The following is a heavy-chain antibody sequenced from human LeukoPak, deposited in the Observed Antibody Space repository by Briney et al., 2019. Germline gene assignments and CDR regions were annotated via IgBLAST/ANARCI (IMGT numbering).Heavy chain of an antibody. J-gene: IGHJ5*02. CDR2: TYYRSKWYN. Sequence: SQTLSLTCAISGDSVSSNSAAWNWTRQSPSRGVEWLGSTYYRSKWYNDNAVSVKSRITINPVTSKNQFSLQLNSVTPEDTAVYYCARSSTSWPTRPFDPWRQGTLVTVSS. V-gene: IGHV6-1*01. D-gene: IGHD2-2*01. CDR3: ARSSTSWPTRPFDP. CDR1: GDSVSSNSAA.